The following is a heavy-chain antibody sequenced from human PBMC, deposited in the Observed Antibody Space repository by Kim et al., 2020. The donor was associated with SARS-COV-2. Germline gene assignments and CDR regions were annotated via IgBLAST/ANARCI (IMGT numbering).Heavy chain of an antibody. CDR2: IIPILGIA. CDR3: AAAGMFHEYAVGY. V-gene: IGHV1-69*04. J-gene: IGHJ4*02. CDR1: GGTFSSYA. Sequence: ASVKVSCKASGGTFSSYAISWVRQAPGQGLEWMGRIIPILGIANYAQKFQGRVTITADKSTSTAYMELSSLRSEDTAVYYCAAAGMFHEYAVGYWGQGTLVTVSS. D-gene: IGHD6-19*01.